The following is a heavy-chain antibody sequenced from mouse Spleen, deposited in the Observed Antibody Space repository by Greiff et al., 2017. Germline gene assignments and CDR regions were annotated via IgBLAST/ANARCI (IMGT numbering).Heavy chain of an antibody. CDR3: ARWSGSNWEVY. CDR2: IYPRSGNT. V-gene: IGHV1-81*01. CDR1: GYTFTSYG. D-gene: IGHD4-1*01. Sequence: QVHVKQSGAELARPGASVKLSCKASGYTFTSYGISWVKQRTGQGLEWIGEIYPRSGNTYYNEKFKGKATLTADKSSSTAYMELRSLTSEDSAVYFCARWSGSNWEVYWGQGTTLTVSS. J-gene: IGHJ2*01.